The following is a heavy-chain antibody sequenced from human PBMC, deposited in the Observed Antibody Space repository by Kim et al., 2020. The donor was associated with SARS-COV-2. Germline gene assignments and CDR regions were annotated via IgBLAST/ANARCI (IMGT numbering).Heavy chain of an antibody. Sequence: QGRVTMTRDTSTSTVYMELSSLRSEDTAVYYCARSYYYDSSGYYFLAFDIWGQGTMVTVSS. V-gene: IGHV1-46*01. CDR3: ARSYYYDSSGYYFLAFDI. J-gene: IGHJ3*02. D-gene: IGHD3-22*01.